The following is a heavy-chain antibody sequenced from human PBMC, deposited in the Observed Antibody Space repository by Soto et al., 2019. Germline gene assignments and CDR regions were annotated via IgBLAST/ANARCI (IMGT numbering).Heavy chain of an antibody. V-gene: IGHV1-2*02. CDR3: ARVREPARRGWFDP. J-gene: IGHJ5*02. Sequence: GASVKVSCKASGYTFTGYYMHWVRQAPGQGLEWMGWINPNSGGTNYAQKFQGRVTMTRDTSISTAYMELSRLRSDDTAVYYCARVREPARRGWFDPWGQGTLVTVSS. CDR1: GYTFTGYY. D-gene: IGHD1-1*01. CDR2: INPNSGGT.